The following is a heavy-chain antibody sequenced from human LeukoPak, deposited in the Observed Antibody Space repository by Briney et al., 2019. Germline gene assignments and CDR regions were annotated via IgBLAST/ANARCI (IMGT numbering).Heavy chain of an antibody. Sequence: ASETLSLTCTVSGGSISSSSYYWGWIRQPPGKGLEWIGYIYYSGSPNYHPSLKSRVNISVDTYQKQFSLKLSSVTAADTAVYYCARDEGEDGAPFDPWGQGTLVTVSS. CDR2: IYYSGSP. D-gene: IGHD4/OR15-4a*01. CDR3: ARDEGEDGAPFDP. J-gene: IGHJ5*02. CDR1: GGSISSSSYY. V-gene: IGHV4-61*01.